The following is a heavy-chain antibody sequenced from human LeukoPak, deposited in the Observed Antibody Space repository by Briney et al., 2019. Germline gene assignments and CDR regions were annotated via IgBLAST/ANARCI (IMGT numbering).Heavy chain of an antibody. Sequence: GGSLRLSCAASGFTFSDYYMSWIRQAPGKGLEWVACITSSGDDIYYADSVKGRFTISRDNAKNALFLRMSSLRVEDTATYYCASDIVATSGDFWGQGTVVSVSS. J-gene: IGHJ4*02. CDR1: GFTFSDYY. CDR2: ITSSGDDI. D-gene: IGHD5-12*01. CDR3: ASDIVATSGDF. V-gene: IGHV3-11*01.